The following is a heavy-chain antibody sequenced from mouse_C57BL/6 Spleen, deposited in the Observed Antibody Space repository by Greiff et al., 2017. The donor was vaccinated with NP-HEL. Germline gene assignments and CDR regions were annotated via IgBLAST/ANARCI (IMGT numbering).Heavy chain of an antibody. V-gene: IGHV1-4*01. CDR1: GYTFTSYT. J-gene: IGHJ2*01. D-gene: IGHD3-1*01. CDR3: ARKSTRASY. Sequence: QVHVKQSGAELVKPGASVKMSCKASGYTFTSYTMHWVKQRPGQGLEWIGYINPSSGYTKYNQKFKDKATLTADKSSSKAYMQLSSLTSEDSAVYYCARKSTRASYWGQGTTLTVSS. CDR2: INPSSGYT.